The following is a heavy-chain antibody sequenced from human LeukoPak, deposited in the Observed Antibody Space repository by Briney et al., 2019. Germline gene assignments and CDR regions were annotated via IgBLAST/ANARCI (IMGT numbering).Heavy chain of an antibody. CDR3: AREFPVDTAMVTGNGGY. Sequence: ASVKVSCKASGYTFTSYAMNWVRQAPGQGLEWMGWINTNTGNPTYAQGFTGRFVFSLDTSVSTAYLQISSLKAEDTAVYYCAREFPVDTAMVTGNGGYWGQGTLVTVSS. CDR2: INTNTGNP. J-gene: IGHJ4*02. D-gene: IGHD5-18*01. CDR1: GYTFTSYA. V-gene: IGHV7-4-1*02.